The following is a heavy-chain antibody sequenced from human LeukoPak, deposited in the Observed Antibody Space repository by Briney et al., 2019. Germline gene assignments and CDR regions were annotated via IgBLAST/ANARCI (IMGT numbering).Heavy chain of an antibody. D-gene: IGHD6-13*01. CDR3: AKGSSTYSITSYWYFDL. CDR2: ISYDGSNK. Sequence: DPGGSLRLSCAASGFTFSSYAMHWVRQAPGKGLEWVAVISYDGSNKYYADSVKGRSTISRDNSKNALYLQMNSLRAEDTAVYYCAKGSSTYSITSYWYFDLWGRGTLVTVSS. CDR1: GFTFSSYA. J-gene: IGHJ2*01. V-gene: IGHV3-30-3*01.